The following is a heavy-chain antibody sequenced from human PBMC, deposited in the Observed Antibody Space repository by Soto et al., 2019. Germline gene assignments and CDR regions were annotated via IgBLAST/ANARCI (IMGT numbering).Heavy chain of an antibody. Sequence: SETLFLTCTVSGGSISNYWWNWIRQSPGKGLEWMGNIYYTGSTKYNPSLQSRVTISVDMSKSQFSLRLSSVTAADMAIYYCARDRDWNDWFDPWGQGILVTVSS. J-gene: IGHJ5*02. D-gene: IGHD1-1*01. CDR2: IYYTGST. V-gene: IGHV4-59*01. CDR1: GGSISNYW. CDR3: ARDRDWNDWFDP.